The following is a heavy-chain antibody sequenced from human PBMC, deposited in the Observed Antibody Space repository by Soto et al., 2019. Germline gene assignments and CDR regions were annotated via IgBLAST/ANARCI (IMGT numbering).Heavy chain of an antibody. CDR1: GGSISSSSYY. V-gene: IGHV4-39*01. CDR3: ARQALVFGLSY. Sequence: QLQLQESGPGLVKPSETLSLTCTVSGGSISSSSYYWGWIRQPPGKGLEWIGSIYYSGSTYYNPSLKSRVTISVDTSKNQFSLKLSSVTAADTAVYYCARQALVFGLSYWGQGTLVTVSS. CDR2: IYYSGST. J-gene: IGHJ4*02. D-gene: IGHD3-10*01.